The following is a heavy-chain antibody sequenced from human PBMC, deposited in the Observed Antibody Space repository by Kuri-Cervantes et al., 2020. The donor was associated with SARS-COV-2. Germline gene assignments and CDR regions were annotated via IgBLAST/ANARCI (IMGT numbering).Heavy chain of an antibody. V-gene: IGHV4-39*07. J-gene: IGHJ6*02. CDR1: GGSISSSSYY. CDR2: IYYSGST. D-gene: IGHD3-10*01. CDR3: ATSYGGSGSYYYGMDA. Sequence: SETLSLTCTVSGGSISSSSYYWGWIRQPPGKGLEWIGSIYYSGSTYYNPSLKSRVTISVDTSKNQFSLKLSSVTAADTAVYYCATSYGGSGSYYYGMDAWGQGTTVTVSS.